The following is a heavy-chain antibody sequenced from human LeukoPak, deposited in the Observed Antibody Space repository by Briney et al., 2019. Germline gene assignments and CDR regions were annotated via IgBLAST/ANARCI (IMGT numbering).Heavy chain of an antibody. V-gene: IGHV4-34*01. CDR3: ARGRLTYYYDSSGYLSY. D-gene: IGHD3-22*01. CDR1: GGSFSGYY. Sequence: SETLSHTCAVYGGSFSGYYWSWIRQPPGKGLEWIGEINHSGSTNYNPSLKSRVTISVDTSKNQFSLKLSSVTAADTAVYYCARGRLTYYYDSSGYLSYWGQGTLVTVSS. J-gene: IGHJ4*02. CDR2: INHSGST.